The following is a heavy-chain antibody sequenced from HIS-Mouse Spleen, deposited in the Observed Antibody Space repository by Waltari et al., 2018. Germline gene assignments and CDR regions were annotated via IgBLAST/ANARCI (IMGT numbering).Heavy chain of an antibody. D-gene: IGHD3-9*01. Sequence: QLQLQDAGPGLVKPSETLSLTCTASGGSISSSSYYWGCIRQPPGKGLEWIGSIYYSGSTYYNPSLKSRVTISVDTSKNQFSLKLSSVTAADTAVYYCARSPISPRAVNWFDPWGQGTLVTVSS. CDR3: ARSPISPRAVNWFDP. CDR2: IYYSGST. V-gene: IGHV4-39*01. CDR1: GGSISSSSYY. J-gene: IGHJ5*02.